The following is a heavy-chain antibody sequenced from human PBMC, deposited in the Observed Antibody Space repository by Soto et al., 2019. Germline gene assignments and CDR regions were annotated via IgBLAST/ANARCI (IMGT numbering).Heavy chain of an antibody. CDR3: ARGYDILTGYYDYYYGMDV. CDR1: GFTFSSYS. D-gene: IGHD3-9*01. J-gene: IGHJ6*02. Sequence: GGSLRLSCAASGFTFSSYSMNWVRQAPGKWLEWVSSISSSSSYIYYADSVKGRFTISRDNAKNSLYLQMNSLRAEDTAVYYCARGYDILTGYYDYYYGMDVWGQGXTVTVYS. CDR2: ISSSSSYI. V-gene: IGHV3-21*01.